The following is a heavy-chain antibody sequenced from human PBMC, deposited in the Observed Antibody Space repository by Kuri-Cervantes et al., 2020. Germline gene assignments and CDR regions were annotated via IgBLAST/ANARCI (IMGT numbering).Heavy chain of an antibody. J-gene: IGHJ4*02. CDR3: ARNYYDSSGYYYEVWDY. V-gene: IGHV1-69*13. D-gene: IGHD3-22*01. CDR1: GGTFSSYA. CDR2: IIPIFGTA. Sequence: SVKVSCKASGGTFSSYAISWVRQAPGQGLEWMGGIIPIFGTANYAQKFQGRVTITADESTSTAYMELSSLRSEGTAVYYCARNYYDSSGYYYEVWDYWGQGTLVTVSS.